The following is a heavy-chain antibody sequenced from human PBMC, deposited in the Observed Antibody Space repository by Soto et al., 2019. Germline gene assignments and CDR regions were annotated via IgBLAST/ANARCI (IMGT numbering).Heavy chain of an antibody. CDR3: ARDSPYSYYGSGGYY. J-gene: IGHJ4*02. CDR1: GYTFTSYG. V-gene: IGHV1-18*01. CDR2: ISAYNGNT. Sequence: ASVKVSCKASGYTFTSYGISWVRQAPGQGLEWMGWISAYNGNTNYAQKLQGRVTMTTDTSTSTAYMELRSLRSDDTDVYYCARDSPYSYYGSGGYYWGQGTLVTVSS. D-gene: IGHD3-10*01.